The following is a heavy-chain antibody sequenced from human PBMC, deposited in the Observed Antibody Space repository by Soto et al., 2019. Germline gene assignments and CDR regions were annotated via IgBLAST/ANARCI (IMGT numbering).Heavy chain of an antibody. J-gene: IGHJ6*03. CDR2: KKQDGSVK. Sequence: PGGSLRLSCAASGFTFSSYWMSWVRQAPGKGLEWVANKKQDGSVKYYVDSVKGRFTISRYNAKNSLYLQMNSLRAEDTAVYYCARGVVPAAVHYYYYYMDVWGKGTTVTVSS. D-gene: IGHD2-2*01. CDR1: GFTFSSYW. V-gene: IGHV3-7*04. CDR3: ARGVVPAAVHYYYYYMDV.